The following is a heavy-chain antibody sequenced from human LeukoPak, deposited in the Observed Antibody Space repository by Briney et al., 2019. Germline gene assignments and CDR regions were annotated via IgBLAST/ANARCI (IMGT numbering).Heavy chain of an antibody. D-gene: IGHD3-22*01. Sequence: PGGSLRLSCAASGFTFSSYEMNWVRQAPGKGLGWVSYISSSGSTIYYADSVKGRFTISRDNAKNSLYLQMNSLRAEDTAVYYCARELPIGYDSSGYYGMDVWGQGTTVTVSS. V-gene: IGHV3-48*03. J-gene: IGHJ6*02. CDR2: ISSSGSTI. CDR3: ARELPIGYDSSGYYGMDV. CDR1: GFTFSSYE.